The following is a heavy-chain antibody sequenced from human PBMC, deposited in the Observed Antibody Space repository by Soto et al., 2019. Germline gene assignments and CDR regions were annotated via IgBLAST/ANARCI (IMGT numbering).Heavy chain of an antibody. CDR3: AKGGIQLWLRLDY. V-gene: IGHV3-30*18. D-gene: IGHD5-18*01. J-gene: IGHJ4*02. CDR1: GFTFSSYG. Sequence: QVQLVESGGGVVQPGRSLRLSCAASGFTFSSYGMHWVRQAPGKGLEWVAVISYDGSNKYYADSVKGRFTISRDNSKNTLYLQRNSLRAEDTAVYYCAKGGIQLWLRLDYWGQGALVTVSS. CDR2: ISYDGSNK.